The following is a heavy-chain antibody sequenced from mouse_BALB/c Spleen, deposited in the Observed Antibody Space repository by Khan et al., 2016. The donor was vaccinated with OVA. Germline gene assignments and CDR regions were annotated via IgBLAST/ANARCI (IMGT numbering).Heavy chain of an antibody. CDR3: AKFTPDYYSMDY. J-gene: IGHJ4*01. Sequence: VQLQESGPGLVAPSESLSITCTVSGFSLSSYGVNWVRQPPGKGLEWLGVIWGDGSTNYHSGLKSRLAINKDNSTSQVFLKLNSLQTYDTATYYCAKFTPDYYSMDYWGQGTSVNVSP. CDR2: IWGDGST. CDR1: GFSLSSYG. V-gene: IGHV2-3*01. D-gene: IGHD1-1*01.